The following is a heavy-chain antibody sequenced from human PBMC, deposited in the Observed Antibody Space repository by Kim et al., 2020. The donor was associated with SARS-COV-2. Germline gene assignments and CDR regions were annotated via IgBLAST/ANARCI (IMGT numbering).Heavy chain of an antibody. D-gene: IGHD6-13*01. J-gene: IGHJ2*01. CDR3: ATILYSSTWYFDL. Sequence: GGSLRLSCAASGFIFSSYWMSWVRQAPGKGLEWVANIKQDGSVKYYVDSLKGRFTISRDNAKNSLHLQMNSLRAEDTAVYYCATILYSSTWYFDLWGRGTLVTVSS. CDR1: GFIFSSYW. CDR2: IKQDGSVK. V-gene: IGHV3-7*01.